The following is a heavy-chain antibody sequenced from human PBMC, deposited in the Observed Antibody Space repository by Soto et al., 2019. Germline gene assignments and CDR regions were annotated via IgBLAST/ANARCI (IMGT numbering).Heavy chain of an antibody. CDR3: ASGIQLWLRRINNGYSG. D-gene: IGHD5-18*01. CDR2: IIPMFGTA. CDR1: GGTFSTYA. J-gene: IGHJ4*02. V-gene: IGHV1-69*12. Sequence: QVQLVQSGAEVKKPESSVKVSCKAPGGTFSTYAISWVRQAPGQGLEWMGGIIPMFGTANYAQRFQARVTITGDESTNTVYMALSTLRSADTAVYFCASGIQLWLRRINNGYSGWGQGTLVTVSS.